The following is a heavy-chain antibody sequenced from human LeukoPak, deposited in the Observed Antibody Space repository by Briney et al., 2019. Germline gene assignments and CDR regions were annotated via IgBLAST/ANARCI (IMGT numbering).Heavy chain of an antibody. CDR2: IYSGGST. CDR3: AKDWAMVRGVIIDY. D-gene: IGHD3-10*01. Sequence: GGSLRLSCAASEFSVGSNYMTWVRQAPGKGLEWVSLIYSGGSTYYADSVKGRFTISRDNSKNTLYLQMNSLRAEDTAVYYCAKDWAMVRGVIIDYWGQGTLVTVSS. J-gene: IGHJ4*02. V-gene: IGHV3-66*02. CDR1: EFSVGSNY.